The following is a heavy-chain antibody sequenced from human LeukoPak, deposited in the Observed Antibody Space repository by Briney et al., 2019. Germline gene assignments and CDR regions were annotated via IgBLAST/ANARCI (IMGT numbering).Heavy chain of an antibody. Sequence: GGSLRLSCAASGFTVSSNYMSWVRQAPGKGLEWVSIIYSGGRTDYADSVKGRFTVSRDNSKNTVYLQMSSLRADDTAVYYCASNFESSGFYPCWGQGILVTVSS. J-gene: IGHJ4*02. CDR1: GFTVSSNY. CDR3: ASNFESSGFYPC. V-gene: IGHV3-53*01. CDR2: IYSGGRT. D-gene: IGHD3-22*01.